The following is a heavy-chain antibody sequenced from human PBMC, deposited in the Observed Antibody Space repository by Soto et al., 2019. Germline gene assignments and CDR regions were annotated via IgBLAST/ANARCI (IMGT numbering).Heavy chain of an antibody. CDR2: ISAYNGNT. CDR1: GYTFTSYG. CDR3: AREGSGYYPHPYYYYYGMDV. Sequence: ASVKVSCKASGYTFTSYGISWVRQAPGQGLEWMGWISAYNGNTNYAQKLQGRVTMTTDTPTSTAYMELRSLRSDDTAVYYCAREGSGYYPHPYYYYYGMDVWGQGTTVTVSS. J-gene: IGHJ6*02. V-gene: IGHV1-18*01. D-gene: IGHD3-3*01.